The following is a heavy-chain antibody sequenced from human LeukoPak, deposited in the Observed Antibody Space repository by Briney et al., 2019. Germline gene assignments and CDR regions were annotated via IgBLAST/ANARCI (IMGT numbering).Heavy chain of an antibody. V-gene: IGHV3-48*01. CDR2: IRSSSSTI. J-gene: IGHJ4*02. Sequence: GGSLRLSCAASGFTFSSYSMNWVRETPGKGLEWISYIRSSSSTIYYADSVKGRFAISRDNAKNSLYLQMDSLRAEDTAVYYCATGMWGYCSATSCPLDFWGQGTLVTVSS. D-gene: IGHD2-2*01. CDR1: GFTFSSYS. CDR3: ATGMWGYCSATSCPLDF.